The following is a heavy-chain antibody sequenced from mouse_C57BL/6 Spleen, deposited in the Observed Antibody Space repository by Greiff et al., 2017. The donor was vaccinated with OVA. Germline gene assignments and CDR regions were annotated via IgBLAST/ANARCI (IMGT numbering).Heavy chain of an antibody. J-gene: IGHJ2*01. D-gene: IGHD1-1*02. V-gene: IGHV1-55*01. CDR2: LYPGSGST. CDR1: GYTFTSYW. Sequence: QVQLQQPGAELVKPGASVKMSCKASGYTFTSYWITWVKQRPGQGLEWIGDLYPGSGSTNYNEKFKSKATLTVDTSSRTAYMQLSSLTSEDTAVYYCARSGDYGDFDYWGQGTTVTVSA. CDR3: ARSGDYGDFDY.